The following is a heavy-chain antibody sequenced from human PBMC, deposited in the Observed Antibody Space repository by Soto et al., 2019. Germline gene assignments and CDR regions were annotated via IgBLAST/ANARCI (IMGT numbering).Heavy chain of an antibody. CDR3: AGGVSSSPYYFDS. V-gene: IGHV4-59*01. Sequence: SETLSLTCTVSGGSISSYYWSWIRQPPGKGLEWIGYIYYSGSTNYNPSLKSRVTISSDTSKDQFSLKLTSVTAADTAVYYCAGGVSSSPYYFDSWGQGTLVTVSS. CDR2: IYYSGST. J-gene: IGHJ4*02. D-gene: IGHD6-6*01. CDR1: GGSISSYY.